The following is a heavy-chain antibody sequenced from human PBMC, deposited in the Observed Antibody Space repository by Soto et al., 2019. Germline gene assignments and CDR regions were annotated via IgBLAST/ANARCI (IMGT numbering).Heavy chain of an antibody. CDR2: LYHSGST. V-gene: IGHV4-4*02. Sequence: QVQLQESGPGLVKPSETLSLTCAVYGGSISSNKWWSWVRQPPGKGLEWIGELYHSGSTNYNPSLKSRVTISLDKSKNQFSLKPTSVTAADSAVYYCARDDHIVVVPTSLGAMDVWGQGTTVTVSS. J-gene: IGHJ6*02. D-gene: IGHD2-2*01. CDR1: GGSISSNKW. CDR3: ARDDHIVVVPTSLGAMDV.